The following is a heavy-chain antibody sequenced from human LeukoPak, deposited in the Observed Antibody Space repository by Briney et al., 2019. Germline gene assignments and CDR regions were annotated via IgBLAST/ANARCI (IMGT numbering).Heavy chain of an antibody. CDR3: ASRSSIWSGYQDTLYYFDS. CDR2: IYYSGST. Sequence: NSSEPLSLTCTLSGGSISSYYWSWIRQPPGKRLEWIGHIYYSGSTNYNPSLKSRVTIAVDTSKNQFSLKLSSVTAADTAVYYCASRSSIWSGYQDTLYYFDSWGQGTLVTVSS. CDR1: GGSISSYY. J-gene: IGHJ4*02. V-gene: IGHV4-59*01. D-gene: IGHD3-3*01.